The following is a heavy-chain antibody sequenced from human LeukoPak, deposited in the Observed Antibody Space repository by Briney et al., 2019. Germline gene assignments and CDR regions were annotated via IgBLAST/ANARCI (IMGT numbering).Heavy chain of an antibody. J-gene: IGHJ4*02. CDR1: GYTFTSYD. D-gene: IGHD6-6*01. CDR3: ARHSSSSWGD. Sequence: ASVKVSCKTSGYTFTSYDINWVRQATGQGLEWMGWMNPNSGNTGYALKFQGRVTMTRDTSISTAYMELSSLRSEDTAVYYCARHSSSSWGDWGQGTLVTVSS. V-gene: IGHV1-8*01. CDR2: MNPNSGNT.